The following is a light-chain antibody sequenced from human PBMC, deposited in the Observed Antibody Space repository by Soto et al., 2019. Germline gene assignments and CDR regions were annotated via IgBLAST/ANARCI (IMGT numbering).Light chain of an antibody. V-gene: IGLV1-44*01. Sequence: QSVLTQPPSASGTPGQTVTISCSGTTSNIGRNTVNWYQQLPGRAPKLLIYGNSQGPSGVPDRFSASKSGTSASLAISGLQPEDEGDYYCSAYTARSTLVFGGGTKLTVL. CDR1: TSNIGRNT. CDR2: GNS. CDR3: SAYTARSTLV. J-gene: IGLJ3*02.